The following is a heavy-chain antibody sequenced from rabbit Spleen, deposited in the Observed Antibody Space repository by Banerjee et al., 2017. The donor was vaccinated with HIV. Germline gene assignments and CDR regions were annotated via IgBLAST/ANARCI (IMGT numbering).Heavy chain of an antibody. J-gene: IGHJ6*01. CDR2: IYTGGNST. V-gene: IGHV1S40*01. Sequence: QSLEESGGDLVKPGASLTLTCTASGFSFSAGYYMCWVRQAPGKRPEWIACIYTGGNSTYYASWAKGRFTVSITSSTTVTLQMTSQTVADTATYFCARDTGTSFSSYGMDLWGPGTLVTVS. CDR3: ARDTGTSFSSYGMDL. D-gene: IGHD7-1*01. CDR1: GFSFSAGYY.